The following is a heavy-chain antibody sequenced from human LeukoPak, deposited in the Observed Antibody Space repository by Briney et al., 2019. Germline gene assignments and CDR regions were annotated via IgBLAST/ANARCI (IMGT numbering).Heavy chain of an antibody. CDR3: ATEYRGGMVD. V-gene: IGHV3-15*01. CDR2: IKSKSDGGTT. D-gene: IGHD3-16*01. J-gene: IGHJ4*02. CDR1: GFTFSNAW. Sequence: PGGSLRLSCAASGFTFSNAWMSWVRRAPGKGLEWVGRIKSKSDGGTTEYGAPTKGTFTISRDDSRNTLYLQRNSLKTEDTAMYYCATEYRGGMVDWGQGTLVTVSS.